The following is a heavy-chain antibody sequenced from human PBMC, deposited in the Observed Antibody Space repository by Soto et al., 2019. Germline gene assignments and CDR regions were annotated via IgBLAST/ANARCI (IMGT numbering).Heavy chain of an antibody. CDR2: INHSGST. Sequence: QVQLQQWGAGLLKPSETLSLTCAVYGGSFSGYYWSWIRQPPGKGLEWIGEINHSGSTNYNPSLKSRVTISVDTSKNQFSLKLSSVTAADTAVYYCARLPYYYGSGDDYWGQGTLVTVSS. CDR1: GGSFSGYY. D-gene: IGHD3-10*01. CDR3: ARLPYYYGSGDDY. J-gene: IGHJ4*02. V-gene: IGHV4-34*01.